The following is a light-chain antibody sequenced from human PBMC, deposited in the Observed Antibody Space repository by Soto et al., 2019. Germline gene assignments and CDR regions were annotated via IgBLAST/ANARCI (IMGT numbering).Light chain of an antibody. Sequence: DVVMTQSPLSLPVTLGQAASISCRSSQGLVYGDGHTYMHWFQQRPGQYPRRLIDKVSNRASGVPDRFSGSASGTNFTLKISMVEADDVGVYYCMQGTHWPPTFGGGTKVEIK. CDR1: QGLVYGDGHTY. CDR2: KVS. V-gene: IGKV2-30*01. J-gene: IGKJ4*01. CDR3: MQGTHWPPT.